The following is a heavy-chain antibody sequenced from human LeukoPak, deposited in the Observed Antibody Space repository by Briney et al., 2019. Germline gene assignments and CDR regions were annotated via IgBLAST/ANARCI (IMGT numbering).Heavy chain of an antibody. J-gene: IGHJ6*02. CDR3: ARNAFGAQAHWDV. D-gene: IGHD4/OR15-4a*01. V-gene: IGHV3-11*03. Sequence: TGGSLRLSFAASGFTFSDYYMICIRQAPGKGLEWLSYINPTSGYTPYADSVRGRFTISRDNAKNSLYLQMNSLRAEDTAVYYRARNAFGAQAHWDVWGQGTTVTVSS. CDR1: GFTFSDYY. CDR2: INPTSGYT.